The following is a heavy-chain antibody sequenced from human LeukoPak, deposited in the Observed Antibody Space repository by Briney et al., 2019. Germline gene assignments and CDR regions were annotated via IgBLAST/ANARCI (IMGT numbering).Heavy chain of an antibody. J-gene: IGHJ4*02. Sequence: PGGSLRPSWAASGSIFSNYWMSWVRQAPGKGRGGGANIKQDGSEKYYVDSVKGRFTISRDNAKNSLYLQMNSLRAEDTAVYYCARQGWDIVVVVAANDYWGQGTLVTVSS. CDR3: ARQGWDIVVVVAANDY. V-gene: IGHV3-7*01. D-gene: IGHD2-15*01. CDR2: IKQDGSEK. CDR1: GSIFSNYW.